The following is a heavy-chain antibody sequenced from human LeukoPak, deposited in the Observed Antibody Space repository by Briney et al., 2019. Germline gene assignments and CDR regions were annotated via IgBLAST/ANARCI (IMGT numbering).Heavy chain of an antibody. CDR3: VKDSYDYGSGSLAQYFQH. V-gene: IGHV3-64D*06. CDR1: GFTFSSYP. J-gene: IGHJ1*01. Sequence: GGSLRLSCSASGFTFSSYPIHWVRQAPGKGLEYVSNISSNGDSTYYADSVKGRFTISRDNSKNRLYLQMSCLRAEDTAVYYCVKDSYDYGSGSLAQYFQHWGQGTLVTVSS. D-gene: IGHD3-10*01. CDR2: ISSNGDST.